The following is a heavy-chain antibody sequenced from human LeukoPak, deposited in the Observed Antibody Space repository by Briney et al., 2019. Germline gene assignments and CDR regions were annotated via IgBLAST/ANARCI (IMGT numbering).Heavy chain of an antibody. J-gene: IGHJ4*02. Sequence: SETLSLTCTVSGGSISSSSYYCSWIRQPPGKGLEWIGEINHSGGTNYNPSLKSRVTISIDTSKNQFSLKLSSVTAADTAVYYCARGLWFGDENPPYFDYWGQGILVTVSS. CDR1: GGSISSSSYY. CDR2: INHSGGT. CDR3: ARGLWFGDENPPYFDY. D-gene: IGHD3-10*01. V-gene: IGHV4-39*07.